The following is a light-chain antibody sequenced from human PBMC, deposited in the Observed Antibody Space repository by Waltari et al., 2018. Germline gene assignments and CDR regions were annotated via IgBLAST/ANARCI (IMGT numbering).Light chain of an antibody. CDR2: DTS. Sequence: QAVVTQEPSLTVSPGGTVTLTRAPSTGAVTSGLHPYWFQQKPGQAPRTLIYDTSKKHSWTPARFSGSLLGGKAALTLSGAQPEDEADYYCLLSYSGTYVFGTGTKVTVL. CDR3: LLSYSGTYV. CDR1: TGAVTSGLH. V-gene: IGLV7-46*01. J-gene: IGLJ1*01.